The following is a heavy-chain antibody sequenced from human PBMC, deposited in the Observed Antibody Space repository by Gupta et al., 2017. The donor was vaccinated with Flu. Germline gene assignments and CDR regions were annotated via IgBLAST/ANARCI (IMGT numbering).Heavy chain of an antibody. V-gene: IGHV1-69*01. Sequence: APGQGLEWIGGIIPILGTANYAQKFQGRVTITADESTSTAYMELSSLRSEDTAVYYCARATAWELLGSSFDPWGQGTLVTVSS. CDR2: IIPILGTA. CDR3: ARATAWELLGSSFDP. J-gene: IGHJ5*02. D-gene: IGHD1-26*01.